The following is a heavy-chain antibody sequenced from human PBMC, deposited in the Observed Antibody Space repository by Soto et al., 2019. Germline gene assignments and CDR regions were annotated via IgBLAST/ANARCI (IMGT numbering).Heavy chain of an antibody. Sequence: QVQLVQSGSEVKKPGASVNVSCKAFGYTFTSYGFSWVRQVPGQGLEWLGWIGAFNGDTQYAQTVKGRLTVTTDTSTTTVHMQLRSLTPADTAVYYCTREAGWQRMVPYDWGQGTLVSVS. CDR1: GYTFTSYG. CDR2: IGAFNGDT. D-gene: IGHD6-25*01. V-gene: IGHV1-18*04. J-gene: IGHJ4*02. CDR3: TREAGWQRMVPYD.